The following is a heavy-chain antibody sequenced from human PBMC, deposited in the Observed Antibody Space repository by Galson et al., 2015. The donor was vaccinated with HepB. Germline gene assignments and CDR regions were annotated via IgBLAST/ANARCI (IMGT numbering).Heavy chain of an antibody. D-gene: IGHD3-22*01. CDR2: ISSSSSYI. V-gene: IGHV3-21*01. CDR1: GFTFSSYS. Sequence: SLRLSCAASGFTFSSYSMNWVRQAPGKGLEWVSSISSSSSYIYYADSVKGRFTISRDNAKNSLYLQMNSLRAEDTAVYYCARVGSSGYYFDYWGQGTLVTVSS. CDR3: ARVGSSGYYFDY. J-gene: IGHJ4*02.